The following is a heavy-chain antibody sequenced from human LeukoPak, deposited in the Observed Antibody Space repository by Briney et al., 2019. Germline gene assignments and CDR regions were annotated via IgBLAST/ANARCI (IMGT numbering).Heavy chain of an antibody. Sequence: SETLSLTCTDSGGSISNYYWSWIRQPPGKGLEWIGYIYYTGSTNYNPSLKSRVTISVDTSKNQLSLKLSSVTAADTAVYYCARSGYCSSTSCYDYWGQGTLVTVSS. D-gene: IGHD2-2*01. CDR2: IYYTGST. CDR1: GGSISNYY. V-gene: IGHV4-59*01. J-gene: IGHJ4*02. CDR3: ARSGYCSSTSCYDY.